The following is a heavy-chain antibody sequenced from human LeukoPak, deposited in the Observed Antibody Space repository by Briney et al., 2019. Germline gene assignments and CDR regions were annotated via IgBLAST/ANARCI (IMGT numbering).Heavy chain of an antibody. CDR3: ARGTGDHYYYYHMDV. Sequence: SETLSLTXTVSGDSISSYYWSWIRQPPGKGLEWIGYIYYSGSTNYNPPLKSRVTISVDTSKNQFSLNLNSVTAADTAVYYCARGTGDHYYYYHMDVWGKGTTVTASS. CDR2: IYYSGST. D-gene: IGHD3-16*01. J-gene: IGHJ6*03. V-gene: IGHV4-59*01. CDR1: GDSISSYY.